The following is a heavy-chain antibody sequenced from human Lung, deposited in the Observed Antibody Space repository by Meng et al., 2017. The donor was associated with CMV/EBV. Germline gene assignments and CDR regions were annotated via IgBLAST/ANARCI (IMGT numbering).Heavy chain of an antibody. CDR3: AKGDDSGWSPFDY. V-gene: IGHV3-23*03. D-gene: IGHD3-22*01. CDR1: GFTFSNYA. Sequence: GEXXKISCAASGFTFSNYAMNWVRQAPGKGLEWVSVIYSDGSSTYYADSVKGRFTISRDNSKNTLDLQMNSLRAEDTAVYYCAKGDDSGWSPFDYCGQGTLGTVSS. J-gene: IGHJ4*02. CDR2: IYSDGSST.